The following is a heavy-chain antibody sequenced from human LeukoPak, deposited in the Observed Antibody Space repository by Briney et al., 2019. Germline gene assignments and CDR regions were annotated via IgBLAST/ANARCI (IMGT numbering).Heavy chain of an antibody. CDR1: GYTFTSYG. Sequence: GASVTVSCKASGYTFTSYGISWVRQAPGQGLEWMGWISAYNGNTNYAQKLQGRVTMTTDTSTSTAYMELRSLRSDDTAVYYCARVPGYCSSTSCYAVYWGQGTLVTVSP. V-gene: IGHV1-18*01. CDR3: ARVPGYCSSTSCYAVY. D-gene: IGHD2-2*01. J-gene: IGHJ4*02. CDR2: ISAYNGNT.